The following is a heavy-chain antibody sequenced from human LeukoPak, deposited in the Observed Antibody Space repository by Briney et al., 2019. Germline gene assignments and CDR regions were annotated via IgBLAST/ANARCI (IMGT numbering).Heavy chain of an antibody. V-gene: IGHV4-59*08. CDR1: GGSISSYY. J-gene: IGHJ6*02. D-gene: IGHD6-19*01. Sequence: SETLSFTCTVSGGSISSYYWSWIRQPPGKGLEWIGYIYYSGSTNYNPSLKSRVTISVDTSKNQFSLKLSSVTAADTAVYYCARQGSGWYSSFYGMDVWGQGTTVTVPS. CDR3: ARQGSGWYSSFYGMDV. CDR2: IYYSGST.